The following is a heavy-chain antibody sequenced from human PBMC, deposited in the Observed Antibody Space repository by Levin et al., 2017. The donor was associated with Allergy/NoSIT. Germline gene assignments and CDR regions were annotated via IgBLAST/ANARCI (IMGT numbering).Heavy chain of an antibody. CDR2: IYYSGST. D-gene: IGHD3-10*01. Sequence: SETLSLTCTVSGGSISSYYWSWIRQPPGKGLEWIGYIYYSGSTNYNPSLKSRVTISVDTSKNQFSLKLSSVTAADTAVYYCAREALSGSFFPSPWGQGTLVTVSS. V-gene: IGHV4-59*01. J-gene: IGHJ5*02. CDR3: AREALSGSFFPSP. CDR1: GGSISSYY.